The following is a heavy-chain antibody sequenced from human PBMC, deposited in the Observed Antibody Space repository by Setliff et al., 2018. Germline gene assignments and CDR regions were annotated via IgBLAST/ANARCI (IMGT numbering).Heavy chain of an antibody. V-gene: IGHV1-3*01. CDR1: GYTFTTHG. J-gene: IGHJ4*02. CDR3: ARGGGVNDDNSGFYRSFDY. D-gene: IGHD3-22*01. Sequence: GASVKVSCKASGYTFTTHGLHWVRQAPGQRLEWMGWFNVGHGYTKYSQKFQGRVTMTSDTSASTAYMELNSLRSEDTALYYCARGGGVNDDNSGFYRSFDYWGQGTLVTVSS. CDR2: FNVGHGYT.